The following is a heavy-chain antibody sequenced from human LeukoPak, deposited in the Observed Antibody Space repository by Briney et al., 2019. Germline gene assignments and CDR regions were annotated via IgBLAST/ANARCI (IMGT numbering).Heavy chain of an antibody. Sequence: GASVKVSCKAYGYIFTDYFIHWLRQAPRQGLEWMGCIDPNRGGTNYAQKFQGRVSVTRDTSISTAYMELSRLTSDDTAVYYCARGDIVVLPAGIPHNWFDPWGQGTLVTV. V-gene: IGHV1-2*02. CDR3: ARGDIVVLPAGIPHNWFDP. D-gene: IGHD2-2*02. J-gene: IGHJ5*02. CDR2: IDPNRGGT. CDR1: GYIFTDYF.